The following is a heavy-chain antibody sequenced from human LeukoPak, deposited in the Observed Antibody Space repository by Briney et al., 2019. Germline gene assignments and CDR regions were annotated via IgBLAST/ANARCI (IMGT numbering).Heavy chain of an antibody. V-gene: IGHV1-18*04. CDR1: GYTFTSYG. D-gene: IGHD6-13*01. Sequence: VASVKVSCKASGYTFTSYGVSWVRQAPGQGLEWMGWISAYNGNTNYAQKLQGRVTMTTDTSTSTAYMELGSLRSDDTAVYYCARGRVTLAAAGTRNWFDPWGQGTLVTVSS. CDR3: ARGRVTLAAAGTRNWFDP. CDR2: ISAYNGNT. J-gene: IGHJ5*02.